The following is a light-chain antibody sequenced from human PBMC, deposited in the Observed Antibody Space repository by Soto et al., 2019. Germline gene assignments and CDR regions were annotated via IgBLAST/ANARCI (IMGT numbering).Light chain of an antibody. J-gene: IGKJ5*01. CDR1: QSVRSSY. V-gene: IGKV3-20*01. CDR2: GAS. Sequence: EIVLTQSPGTLSLSPGERATLSCRASQSVRSSYLAWYQQKPGQAPRLLIYGASSRAAGIPDRFSGSRSGTDFTFTISRLEPEDFAVYYCQQYGSSPFTFGQGTRLEI. CDR3: QQYGSSPFT.